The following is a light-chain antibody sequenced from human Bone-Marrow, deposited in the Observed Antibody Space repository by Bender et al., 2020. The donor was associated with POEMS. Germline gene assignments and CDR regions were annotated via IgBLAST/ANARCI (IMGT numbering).Light chain of an antibody. J-gene: IGLJ3*02. CDR1: TSDVGGFHY. Sequence: QSALTQPPSASGSPGQTVTISCTGTTSDVGGFHYVSWYQQHPGKAPKLMIYEVTKRPSGVPDRFSGSKSGNTASLTVSGLQGGDEADYYCTSYAGRKWVFGGGTKLTVL. CDR3: TSYAGRKWV. CDR2: EVT. V-gene: IGLV2-8*01.